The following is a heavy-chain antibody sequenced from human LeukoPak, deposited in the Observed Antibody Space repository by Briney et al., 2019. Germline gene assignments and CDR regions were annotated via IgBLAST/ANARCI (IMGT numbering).Heavy chain of an antibody. CDR1: GGSFSGYY. CDR2: INHSGST. Sequence: PSETLSLTCAVYGGSFSGYYWSWIRQPPGKGLEWIGEINHSGSTNYNPSLKSRVTMSVDTSKNQFSLKLSSVTAADTAVYYCARKRGGGNYYFDNWGQGTLVTVSS. D-gene: IGHD1-7*01. V-gene: IGHV4-34*01. CDR3: ARKRGGGNYYFDN. J-gene: IGHJ4*02.